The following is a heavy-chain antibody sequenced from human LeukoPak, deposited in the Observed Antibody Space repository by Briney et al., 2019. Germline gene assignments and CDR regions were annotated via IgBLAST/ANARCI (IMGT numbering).Heavy chain of an antibody. J-gene: IGHJ4*02. CDR2: ISSSSTYI. CDR3: ARREDDSSGPDDY. Sequence: GGSLRLSCAASGFTFGSHTMLWVRQPPGKGLEWVSSISSSSTYIYYAESVKGRFTISRDNAKNTLYLQMNSLGAEDTAVYYCARREDDSSGPDDYWGQGTLVTVSS. CDR1: GFTFGSHT. D-gene: IGHD3-22*01. V-gene: IGHV3-21*01.